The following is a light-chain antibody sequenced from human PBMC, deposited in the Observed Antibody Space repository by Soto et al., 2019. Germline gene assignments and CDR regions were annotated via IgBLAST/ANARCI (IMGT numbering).Light chain of an antibody. V-gene: IGLV1-44*01. J-gene: IGLJ3*02. CDR3: AAWDDSLNGVV. CDR2: GNN. Sequence: QSVLSQAPSASGTPGQGVTISCSGSNSDIGSNSVNWYQQLPRTSPKLIIFGNNQRPSGVPDRFSGSKSGTSASLAISGLQSDDEADYYCAAWDDSLNGVVFGGGTKLTVL. CDR1: NSDIGSNS.